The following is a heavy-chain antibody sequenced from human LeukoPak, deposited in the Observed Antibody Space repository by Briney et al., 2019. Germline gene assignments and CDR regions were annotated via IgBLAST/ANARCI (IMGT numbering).Heavy chain of an antibody. CDR2: ISYDGSNK. CDR1: GFTFSSYG. Sequence: GESLRLSCAASGFTFSSYGMHWVRQAPGKGLEWVAVISYDGSNKYYADSVKGRFTISRDNSKNTLYLQMNSLRAEDTAVYYCAKGSYNDYWGQGTLVTVSS. J-gene: IGHJ4*02. CDR3: AKGSYNDY. V-gene: IGHV3-30*18. D-gene: IGHD3-10*01.